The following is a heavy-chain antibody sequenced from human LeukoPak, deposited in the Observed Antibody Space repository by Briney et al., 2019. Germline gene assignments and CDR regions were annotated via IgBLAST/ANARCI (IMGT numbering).Heavy chain of an antibody. V-gene: IGHV3-23*01. CDR3: ATRTRKGFIDY. Sequence: GGSLRLSCAASGFTLSSYAMSWVRQAPGKGLEWVSAISGSGGSTYHADSVKGRFTISRDNSKNALYLQMNSVRAEDTAVYYCATRTRKGFIDYWGQGTLVTVSS. D-gene: IGHD1-14*01. J-gene: IGHJ4*02. CDR2: ISGSGGST. CDR1: GFTLSSYA.